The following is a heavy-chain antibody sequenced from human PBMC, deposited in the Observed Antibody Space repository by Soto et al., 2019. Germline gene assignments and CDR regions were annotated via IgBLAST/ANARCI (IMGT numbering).Heavy chain of an antibody. CDR1: GFTFSSYA. CDR2: ISGSGGST. Sequence: EVQLLESGGGLVQPGGSLRLSCAASGFTFSSYAMSWVRQAPGKGLEWVSAISGSGGSTYYADSVKGRFTISRDNSKNTLYLQMNSLRAEDTAVYYCAKASSSWYGTSRYFDYWGQGTLVTVSS. CDR3: AKASSSWYGTSRYFDY. J-gene: IGHJ4*02. D-gene: IGHD6-13*01. V-gene: IGHV3-23*01.